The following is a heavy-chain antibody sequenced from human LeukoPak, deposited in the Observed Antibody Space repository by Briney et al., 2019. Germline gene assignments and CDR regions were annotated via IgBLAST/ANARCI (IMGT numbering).Heavy chain of an antibody. V-gene: IGHV6-1*01. CDR3: ARDPDSSYEWGPFDP. D-gene: IGHD6-6*01. J-gene: IGHJ5*02. Sequence: SQTLSLTCAIYGDTVSSNSAYWNWISPSPTRGLDWLGRTYYRSYWNSDYAISVKSRITINTDTSMHQVCLHLKSVTPEDTAVYYCARDPDSSYEWGPFDPWGQGTLVTVSS. CDR2: TYYRSYWNS. CDR1: GDTVSSNSAY.